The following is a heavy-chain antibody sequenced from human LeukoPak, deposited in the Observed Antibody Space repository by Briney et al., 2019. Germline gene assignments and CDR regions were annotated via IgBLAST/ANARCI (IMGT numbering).Heavy chain of an antibody. CDR1: GFIFSSYW. D-gene: IGHD6-13*01. CDR3: ARSLVSTYWYFDL. CDR2: VYTDGTTT. V-gene: IGHV3-74*01. J-gene: IGHJ2*01. Sequence: GGSLRLSCAASGFIFSSYWMHWVRQVPGKGLVWVSRVYTDGTTTDFADSVKGRFTVSRDNAKNTLYLQMDRLRAEDTAMYYCARSLVSTYWYFDLWGRGTLVTVSS.